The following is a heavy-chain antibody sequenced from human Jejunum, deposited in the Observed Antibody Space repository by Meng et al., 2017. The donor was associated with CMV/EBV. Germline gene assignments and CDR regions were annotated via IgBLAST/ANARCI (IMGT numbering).Heavy chain of an antibody. V-gene: IGHV3-43*01. D-gene: IGHD3-16*01. CDR3: ATIGGLQAFDF. Sequence: CSASGFDFEDYTVHWVRQAPGKSLEWVSLISWDGGDTIYAGSVRGRFTISRDNSKNSLYLHMSSLRADDTAFYYCATIGGLQAFDFWGQGTMVTVSS. CDR2: ISWDGGDT. J-gene: IGHJ3*01. CDR1: GFDFEDYT.